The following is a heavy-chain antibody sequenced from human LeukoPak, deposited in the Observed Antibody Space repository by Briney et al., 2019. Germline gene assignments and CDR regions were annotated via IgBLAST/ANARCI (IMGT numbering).Heavy chain of an antibody. D-gene: IGHD6-19*01. J-gene: IGHJ5*02. CDR2: INPSGGST. CDR3: ARGYSSGWEHNWFDP. Sequence: ASVKVSCKASGYTFSGYYMHWVRQAPGQGLEWMGIINPSGGSTSYAQKFQGRVTMTRDTSTSTVYMELSSLRSEDTAVYYCARGYSSGWEHNWFDPWGQGTQVTVSS. CDR1: GYTFSGYY. V-gene: IGHV1-46*01.